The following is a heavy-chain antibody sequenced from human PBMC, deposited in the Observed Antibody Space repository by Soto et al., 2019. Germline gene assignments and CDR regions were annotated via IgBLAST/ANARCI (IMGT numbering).Heavy chain of an antibody. CDR3: ARDQQWLVPVPLNVDF. J-gene: IGHJ4*02. Sequence: QVRLVQSGAEVKKPGASVKVSCKASGYTFRDYGISWVRQAPGQGLEWMGWISAFNGNTNYTKKFQDRVTVTTDTSTNTAYMELRSLRSDDTAVYYCARDQQWLVPVPLNVDFWGPGTPVIVS. V-gene: IGHV1-18*01. CDR2: ISAFNGNT. CDR1: GYTFRDYG. D-gene: IGHD6-19*01.